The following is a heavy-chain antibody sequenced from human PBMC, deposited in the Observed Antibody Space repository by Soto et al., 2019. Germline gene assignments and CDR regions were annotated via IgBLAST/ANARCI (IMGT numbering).Heavy chain of an antibody. Sequence: QVQLVQSGAEVKKPGASVKVSCKASGYTFTNYDIHWVRQAIGQGLEWMGWMNPDSGNTGQSKPFQGRETITSDTSISTAYMEMSSLRTEATAMYCCARGGFRRTGFDPWGQGTVVSVSS. D-gene: IGHD2-21*02. J-gene: IGHJ5*02. CDR1: GYTFTNYD. CDR2: MNPDSGNT. V-gene: IGHV1-8*01. CDR3: ARGGFRRTGFDP.